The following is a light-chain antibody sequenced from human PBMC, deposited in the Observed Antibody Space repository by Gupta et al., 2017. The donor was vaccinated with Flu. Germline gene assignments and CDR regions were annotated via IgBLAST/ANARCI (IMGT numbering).Light chain of an antibody. CDR2: AAS. J-gene: IGKJ1*01. CDR1: QSVRSF. Sequence: PSSLSASVGDRVTITCRASQSVRSFLNWYQQKPGKAPNLLIYAASSLQSGGPSRFSGRGSGTDFTLTISSLQLEDFATYYCQQSDNTPRTFGQGTKVEI. CDR3: QQSDNTPRT. V-gene: IGKV1-39*01.